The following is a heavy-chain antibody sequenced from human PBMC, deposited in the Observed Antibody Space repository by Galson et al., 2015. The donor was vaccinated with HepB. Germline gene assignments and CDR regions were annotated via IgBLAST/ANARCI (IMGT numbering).Heavy chain of an antibody. CDR2: IFSGGTT. Sequence: SLRLSCAASGFTVSRNYMSWVRQTPGKGLEWLGVIFSGGTTYYANPGKGRFTLSRDNSKNKVYLQMNSLRAEDTAVYYCATCYDSSGYVCDSWGQGTLVTVSS. CDR3: ATCYDSSGYVCDS. V-gene: IGHV3-66*01. D-gene: IGHD3-22*01. CDR1: GFTVSRNY. J-gene: IGHJ5*01.